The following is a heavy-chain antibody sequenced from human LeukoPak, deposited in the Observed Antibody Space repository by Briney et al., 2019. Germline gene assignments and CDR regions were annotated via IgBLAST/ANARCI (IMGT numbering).Heavy chain of an antibody. J-gene: IGHJ5*02. CDR3: VKARGPSTSSPWFDP. V-gene: IGHV3-23*01. CDR1: GFIFSTYS. Sequence: PGGSLRLSCTASGFIFSTYSMNWVRQAPGKGLEWVSTISGSGGTTYYADSVKGRFTISRDNSKSTLYLQMDRLRAEGTAVYYCVKARGPSTSSPWFDPWGQGTLVTVSS. CDR2: ISGSGGTT. D-gene: IGHD6-6*01.